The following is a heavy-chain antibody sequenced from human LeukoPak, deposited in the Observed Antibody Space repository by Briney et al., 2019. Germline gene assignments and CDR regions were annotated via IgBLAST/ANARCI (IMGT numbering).Heavy chain of an antibody. D-gene: IGHD3-16*01. J-gene: IGHJ3*02. Sequence: SETLSLTCAVYGGSFSGYYWSWIRQPPGKGLEWIGEINHSGSTNYNPSLKSRVTISVDTSKNQFSLKLSSVTAADTAVYYCSTSLGAFDIWGQGTMVTVSS. CDR3: STSLGAFDI. V-gene: IGHV4-34*01. CDR2: INHSGST. CDR1: GGSFSGYY.